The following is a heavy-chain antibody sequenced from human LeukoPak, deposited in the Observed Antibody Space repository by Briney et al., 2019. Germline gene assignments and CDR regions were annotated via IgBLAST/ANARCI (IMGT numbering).Heavy chain of an antibody. CDR1: GYTFTGYY. J-gene: IGHJ4*02. Sequence: ASVKVSRKASGYTFTGYYMHWVRQAPGQGLEWMGWINPNNGGTNYAQKFQGRVTMTRDTSISTAYMELSRLRSDDTAVYYCARSPVRGVIIKYYFDYWGQGTLVTVSS. D-gene: IGHD3-10*01. CDR2: INPNNGGT. V-gene: IGHV1-2*02. CDR3: ARSPVRGVIIKYYFDY.